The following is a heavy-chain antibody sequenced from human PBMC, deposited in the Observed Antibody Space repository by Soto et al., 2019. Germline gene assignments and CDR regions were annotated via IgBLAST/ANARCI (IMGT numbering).Heavy chain of an antibody. Sequence: PGXSLKVSCKGSGYSFANYWIGWVRQMPGKGLEWMGIIYPGDSDSRYSPSFQGQVTISADKSMSTAYLQWSSLKASDTAMYYCALVATTQYYFDYWGQGTLVTVSS. CDR2: IYPGDSDS. J-gene: IGHJ4*02. CDR3: ALVATTQYYFDY. D-gene: IGHD1-26*01. CDR1: GYSFANYW. V-gene: IGHV5-51*01.